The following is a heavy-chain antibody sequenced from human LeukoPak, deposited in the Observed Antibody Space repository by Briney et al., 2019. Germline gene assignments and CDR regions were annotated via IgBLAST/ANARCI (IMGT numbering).Heavy chain of an antibody. CDR1: GGSISSSSYY. Sequence: SETLSLTCTVSGGSISSSSYYWGWIRQPPGKGLEWIGSIYYSGSTYYNPSLKSRVTISVDTSKNQFSLKLSSVTAADTAVHYCARHSSFAVGATHFFDYWGQGTLVTVSS. D-gene: IGHD1-26*01. V-gene: IGHV4-39*01. CDR2: IYYSGST. CDR3: ARHSSFAVGATHFFDY. J-gene: IGHJ4*02.